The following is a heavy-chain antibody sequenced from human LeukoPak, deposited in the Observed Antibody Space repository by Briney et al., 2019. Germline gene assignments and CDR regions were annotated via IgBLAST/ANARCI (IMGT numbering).Heavy chain of an antibody. CDR3: ARDTYYDSRKGAFDI. D-gene: IGHD3-22*01. CDR1: GFTFSSYW. J-gene: IGHJ3*02. V-gene: IGHV3-7*01. CDR2: IKQDGSEK. Sequence: PGGSLRLSCAASGFTFSSYWMSWVRQAPGKGLEWVANIKQDGSEKYYVDSVKGRFTISRDNAKNSLYLQMNSLRAEDTAVHYCARDTYYDSRKGAFDIWGQGTMVTVSS.